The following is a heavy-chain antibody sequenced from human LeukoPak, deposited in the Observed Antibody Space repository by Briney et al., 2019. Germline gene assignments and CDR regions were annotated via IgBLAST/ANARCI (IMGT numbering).Heavy chain of an antibody. Sequence: PGGSLRLSCAASGFMFTDYGMHWVRQAPGKGLEWVAAIWSDGTNNSDSVKGRFAISRDDSNDMVYLQMNRLRAEDTAVYYCAKDIQRGFDYTNSLDYWGQGTLVTVSS. D-gene: IGHD4-11*01. CDR3: AKDIQRGFDYTNSLDY. V-gene: IGHV3-33*06. J-gene: IGHJ4*02. CDR1: GFMFTDYG. CDR2: IWSDGTN.